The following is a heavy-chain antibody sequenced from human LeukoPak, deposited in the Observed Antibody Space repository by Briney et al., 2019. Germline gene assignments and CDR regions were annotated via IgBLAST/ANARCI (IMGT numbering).Heavy chain of an antibody. CDR2: IKQDGSEK. V-gene: IGHV3-7*01. Sequence: GGSLRLSCAASGFTFSSYWMSWVRQAPGKGLEWVANIKQDGSEKYYVDSVKGRFTISRDNAKNSLYLQMNSLRAEDTAVYYCAGSRSGGSYTDAFDIWGQGTMVTVSS. CDR3: AGSRSGGSYTDAFDI. D-gene: IGHD2-15*01. J-gene: IGHJ3*02. CDR1: GFTFSSYW.